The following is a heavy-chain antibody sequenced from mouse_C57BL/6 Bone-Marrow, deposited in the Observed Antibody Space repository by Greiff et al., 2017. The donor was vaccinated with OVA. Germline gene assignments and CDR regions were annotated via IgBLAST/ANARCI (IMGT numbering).Heavy chain of an antibody. CDR2: ISRGSSTI. V-gene: IGHV5-17*01. Sequence: EVQGVESGGGLVKPGGSLKLSCAASGFTFSDYGMHWVRQAPEKGLEWVAYISRGSSTIYYADTVKGRFTISRDNAKNTLFLQMTSLRSEDTAMYYCASGVTTFGFYFDYWGQGTTLTVSS. J-gene: IGHJ2*01. CDR3: ASGVTTFGFYFDY. CDR1: GFTFSDYG. D-gene: IGHD2-2*01.